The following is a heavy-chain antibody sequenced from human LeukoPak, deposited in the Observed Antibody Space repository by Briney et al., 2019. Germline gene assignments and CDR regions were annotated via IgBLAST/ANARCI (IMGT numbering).Heavy chain of an antibody. V-gene: IGHV3-21*06. CDR1: GFTFSSYG. CDR3: ARGGWPDWYFDL. Sequence: GGSLRLSCAASGFTFSSYGMHWVRQAPGKGLEWVSSISSSSSYIYNADSVKGRFTISRDNAKNSLYLQMNSLRAEDTAVYYCARGGWPDWYFDLWGRGTLVTVSS. J-gene: IGHJ2*01. D-gene: IGHD6-19*01. CDR2: ISSSSSYI.